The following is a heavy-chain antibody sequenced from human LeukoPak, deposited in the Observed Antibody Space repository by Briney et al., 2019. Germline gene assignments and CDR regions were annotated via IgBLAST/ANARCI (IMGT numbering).Heavy chain of an antibody. D-gene: IGHD6-13*01. CDR2: IYYSGST. CDR1: GGSISSSSYY. V-gene: IGHV4-39*01. J-gene: IGHJ4*02. CDR3: ARQGYGDSSSWFYFDY. Sequence: PSETLSLTCTVSGGSISSSSYYWGWIRQPPGKGLEWIGSIYYSGSTYYNPSLKSRVTISVDTSKNQFSLKLSSVTAADTAVYYSARQGYGDSSSWFYFDYWGQGTLVTVSS.